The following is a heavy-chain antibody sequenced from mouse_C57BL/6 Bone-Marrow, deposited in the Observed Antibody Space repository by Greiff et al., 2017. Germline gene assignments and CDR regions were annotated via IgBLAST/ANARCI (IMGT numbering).Heavy chain of an antibody. Sequence: VQLQQSGPELVKPGASVKISCKASGYTFTDYYINWVKQRPGQGLEWIGWIFPGSGSTYSNEKFTGKATLTVDTSSSTAYMLLSSLTSEDSAVDFCARSCITTAFDVWGTGTTVTVSS. D-gene: IGHD1-1*01. CDR1: GYTFTDYY. V-gene: IGHV1-75*01. J-gene: IGHJ1*03. CDR3: ARSCITTAFDV. CDR2: IFPGSGST.